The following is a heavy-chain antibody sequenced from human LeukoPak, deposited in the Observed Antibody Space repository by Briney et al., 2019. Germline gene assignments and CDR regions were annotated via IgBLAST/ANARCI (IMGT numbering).Heavy chain of an antibody. Sequence: GGSLRLSCSASGFTFSSYAMHWVRQAPGKGLEYVSAISSNGGSTYYADSVKGRFTISRDNSKNTLYLQMSSLRAEDTAVYYCARDAPYYYDSSGMREAFDIWGQGTMVTVSS. CDR3: ARDAPYYYDSSGMREAFDI. D-gene: IGHD3-22*01. V-gene: IGHV3-64D*09. CDR1: GFTFSSYA. J-gene: IGHJ3*02. CDR2: ISSNGGST.